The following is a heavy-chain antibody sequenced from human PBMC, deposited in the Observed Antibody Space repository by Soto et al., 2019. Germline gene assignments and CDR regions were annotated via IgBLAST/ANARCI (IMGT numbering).Heavy chain of an antibody. CDR1: GGTFSSYA. CDR2: IIPIFGTA. J-gene: IGHJ6*02. D-gene: IGHD6-6*01. Sequence: QVQLVQSGAEVKKPGSSVKVSCKASGGTFSSYAISWVRQAPGQGLEWMGGIIPIFGTANYAQKFQGRVTIAADESTSTAYMELSSLRSEDTAVYYCARDRPLRAARPDYYYYGMDVWGQGTTVTVSS. CDR3: ARDRPLRAARPDYYYYGMDV. V-gene: IGHV1-69*01.